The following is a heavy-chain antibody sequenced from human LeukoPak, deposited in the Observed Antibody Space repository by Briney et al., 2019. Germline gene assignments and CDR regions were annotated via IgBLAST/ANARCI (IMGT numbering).Heavy chain of an antibody. CDR2: ISGDGGST. CDR1: RFTFYDYV. D-gene: IGHD2-8*01. CDR3: AKEIDALGTNAFDI. J-gene: IGHJ3*02. Sequence: RGSLRLSCAAPRFTFYDYVMHRVCQAPGKGLEWVSLISGDGGSTNYADSVTGRFTISRDNNKTTLYLQMDSMRTEDTAFGYCAKEIDALGTNAFDIWGQGTMVTVSS. V-gene: IGHV3-43*02.